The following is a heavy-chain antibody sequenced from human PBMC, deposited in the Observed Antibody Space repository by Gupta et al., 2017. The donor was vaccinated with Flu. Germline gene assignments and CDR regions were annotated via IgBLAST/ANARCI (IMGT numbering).Heavy chain of an antibody. Sequence: QVQLVESGGGVVQPGRSLRLSCAASGFTFSSYGMHWVRQAPGKGLEWVAVIWYDGSNKYYADSVKGRFTISRDNSKNTLYLQMNSLRAEDTAVYYCAREGGDSSGYYFDYWGQGTLVTVSS. CDR2: IWYDGSNK. D-gene: IGHD3-22*01. CDR1: GFTFSSYG. J-gene: IGHJ4*02. CDR3: AREGGDSSGYYFDY. V-gene: IGHV3-33*01.